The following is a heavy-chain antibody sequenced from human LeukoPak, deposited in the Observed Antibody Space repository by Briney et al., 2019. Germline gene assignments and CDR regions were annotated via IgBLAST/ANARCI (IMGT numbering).Heavy chain of an antibody. CDR3: ARAKTEAGYYGMDV. CDR1: GFTSSSYS. D-gene: IGHD6-25*01. Sequence: GGSLRLSCAASGFTSSSYSMNWVRQAPGKGLEWVSYISTSSRTIYYADSVKGRFTISRDNAKNSLYLQMNSLRAEDTAVYYCARAKTEAGYYGMDVWGQGTTVTVSS. CDR2: ISTSSRTI. V-gene: IGHV3-48*01. J-gene: IGHJ6*02.